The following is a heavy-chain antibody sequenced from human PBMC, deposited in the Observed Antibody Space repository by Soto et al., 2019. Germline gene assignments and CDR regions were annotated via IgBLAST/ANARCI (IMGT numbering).Heavy chain of an antibody. V-gene: IGHV3-30-3*01. D-gene: IGHD2-2*01. CDR1: GFTFSSYA. CDR2: ISYDGSNK. Sequence: GGSLRLSCAASGFTFSSYAMHWVRQAPGKGLEWVAVISYDGSNKYYADSVKGRFTISRDNSKNTLYLQMNSLRAEDTAVYYCARDSTYSIPDDYWGQGTLVTVSS. J-gene: IGHJ4*02. CDR3: ARDSTYSIPDDY.